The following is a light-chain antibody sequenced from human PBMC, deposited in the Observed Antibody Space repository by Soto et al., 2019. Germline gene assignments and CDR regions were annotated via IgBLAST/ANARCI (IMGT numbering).Light chain of an antibody. V-gene: IGKV4-1*01. CDR1: QSVLSSSNNKNY. Sequence: DIVMTQSPDSLAVSLGERAPINCKSSQSVLSSSNNKNYLAWYQQKTGXPPEMLIYRASPRESGVPDRFSGSGSGTDFTLTIGSLQAEDVAVYYCQQYYSTPAITFGQGTRLEIK. CDR3: QQYYSTPAIT. CDR2: RAS. J-gene: IGKJ5*01.